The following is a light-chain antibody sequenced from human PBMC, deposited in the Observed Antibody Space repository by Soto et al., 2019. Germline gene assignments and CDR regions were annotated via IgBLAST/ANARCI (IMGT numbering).Light chain of an antibody. V-gene: IGKV3-11*01. J-gene: IGKJ2*01. Sequence: EIVLTQSPVTLSLSPGQRATLSCRASQSVGSYVFWYQQKPGRPPRLLIYDASNRAPGIPARFSGSASGTDFSLTVSGLGPEDSAVYYCQQRSNWPYTFGQGTNLE. CDR1: QSVGSY. CDR2: DAS. CDR3: QQRSNWPYT.